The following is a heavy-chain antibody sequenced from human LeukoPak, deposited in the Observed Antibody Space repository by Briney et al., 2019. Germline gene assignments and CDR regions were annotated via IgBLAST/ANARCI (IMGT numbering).Heavy chain of an antibody. CDR3: ARSAGIPYYYGSGIPYDY. Sequence: ASVKVSCTASGYTFTSYGISWVRQAPGQGLEWMGWISAYNGNTNYAQKLQGRVTMTTDTSTSTAYMELRSLRSDDTAVYYCARSAGIPYYYGSGIPYDYWGQGTLVTVSS. CDR1: GYTFTSYG. CDR2: ISAYNGNT. V-gene: IGHV1-18*01. J-gene: IGHJ4*02. D-gene: IGHD3-10*01.